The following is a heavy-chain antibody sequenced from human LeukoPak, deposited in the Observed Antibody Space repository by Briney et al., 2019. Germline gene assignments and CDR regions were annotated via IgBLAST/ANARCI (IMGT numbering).Heavy chain of an antibody. J-gene: IGHJ3*02. V-gene: IGHV3-74*01. Sequence: GGSLRLSCAASGFTFSSYWMHWVRQAPGKGLVWVSHINTDGSSTSYADSVKGRFTISRDNAKNTLYLQMNSLRAEDTAVYYCASLTSPWAAFDIWGQGTLVTVSS. CDR1: GFTFSSYW. D-gene: IGHD6-6*01. CDR2: INTDGSST. CDR3: ASLTSPWAAFDI.